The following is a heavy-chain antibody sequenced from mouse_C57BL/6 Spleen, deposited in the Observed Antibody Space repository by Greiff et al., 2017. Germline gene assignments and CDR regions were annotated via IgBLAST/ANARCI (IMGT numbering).Heavy chain of an antibody. CDR3: ASRDYGSSYYYYAMDY. V-gene: IGHV5-17*01. D-gene: IGHD1-1*01. CDR2: ISSGSSTI. CDR1: GFTFSDYG. Sequence: EVKLMESGGGLVKPGGSLKLSCAASGFTFSDYGMHWVRQAPEKGLEWVAYISSGSSTIYYADTVKGRFTISRDNAKNTLFLQMTSLRSEDTAMYYCASRDYGSSYYYYAMDYWGQGTSVTVSS. J-gene: IGHJ4*01.